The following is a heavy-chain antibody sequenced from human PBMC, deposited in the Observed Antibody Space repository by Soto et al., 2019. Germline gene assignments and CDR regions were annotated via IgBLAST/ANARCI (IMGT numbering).Heavy chain of an antibody. V-gene: IGHV1-18*01. Sequence: ASVKVSCKASGYTFTSYGISWVRQAPGQGLEWMGWISAYNSNTKYAQMLQGRVTVTKDTSTSTAYMELRSLRSDDTAVYYCARGGLGLRFLEWSKHGMDVWGQGTTVTVSS. D-gene: IGHD3-3*01. CDR3: ARGGLGLRFLEWSKHGMDV. J-gene: IGHJ6*02. CDR2: ISAYNSNT. CDR1: GYTFTSYG.